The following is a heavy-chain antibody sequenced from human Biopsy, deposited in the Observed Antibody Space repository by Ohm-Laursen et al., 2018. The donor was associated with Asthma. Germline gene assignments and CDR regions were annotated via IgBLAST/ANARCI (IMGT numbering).Heavy chain of an antibody. CDR3: ARKAGSCISRTCYSLDF. Sequence: SVKVSCKSPGGTFNTYVIGWVRQAPGQGLEWMGGINSVFGTTTYPQKFQDRVTITADDSTSTVYMELSSLRSEDTAVYYCARKAGSCISRTCYSLDFWGKGTLVTVSS. CDR1: GGTFNTYV. CDR2: INSVFGTT. J-gene: IGHJ4*02. V-gene: IGHV1-69*13. D-gene: IGHD2-2*01.